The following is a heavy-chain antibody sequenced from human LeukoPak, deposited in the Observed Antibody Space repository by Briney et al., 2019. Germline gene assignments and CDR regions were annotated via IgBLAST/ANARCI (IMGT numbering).Heavy chain of an antibody. Sequence: GRSLRLSCAASGFTFSRNGMHWVRQAPGKGLEWVAVIWYDASYKHYADSVKGRFTISRDNSENTLYLQMNSLRDEDTAVYYCARDVWGDRSSYFDYWGQGILVTVSS. CDR3: ARDVWGDRSSYFDY. CDR2: IWYDASYK. V-gene: IGHV3-33*01. D-gene: IGHD3-22*01. CDR1: GFTFSRNG. J-gene: IGHJ4*02.